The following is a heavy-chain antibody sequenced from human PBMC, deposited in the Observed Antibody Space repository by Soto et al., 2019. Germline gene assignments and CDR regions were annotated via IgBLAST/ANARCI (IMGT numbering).Heavy chain of an antibody. CDR2: IYFRGNT. D-gene: IGHD3-22*01. CDR3: AREGGSYDSGGYLIRGAFDI. CDR1: GDSISRTDYY. Sequence: PSETLSLTCSVPGDSISRTDYYWTWIRQHPEKGLEWIGNIYFRGNTYYSPSLESRLTISVDTSKNQFSLKLTSVTAADTAVYYCAREGGSYDSGGYLIRGAFDIWGQGTMVTVSS. V-gene: IGHV4-31*03. J-gene: IGHJ3*02.